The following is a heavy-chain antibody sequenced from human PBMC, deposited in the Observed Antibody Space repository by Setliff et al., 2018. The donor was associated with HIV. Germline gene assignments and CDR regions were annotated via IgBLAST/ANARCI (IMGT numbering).Heavy chain of an antibody. V-gene: IGHV4-34*01. D-gene: IGHD1-26*01. CDR3: ARGPWGYNGSYAGLPFDN. CDR1: GGFFSGYY. CDR2: VSYSGNT. J-gene: IGHJ4*02. Sequence: SETLSLTCAVYGGFFSGYYWSWIRQPPGEGLEWIGEVSYSGNTNYNPSLKTRVNISVDTSKNQFSLNLRSVSAADTAVYYCARGPWGYNGSYAGLPFDNWGQGKLVTVSS.